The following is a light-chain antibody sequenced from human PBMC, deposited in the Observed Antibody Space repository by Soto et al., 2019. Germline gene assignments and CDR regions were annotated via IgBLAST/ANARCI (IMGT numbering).Light chain of an antibody. CDR2: GVS. V-gene: IGKV3-20*01. CDR1: QSVTINY. J-gene: IGKJ3*01. Sequence: ENVLTQSPGTLSLSPGERATLSCRASQSVTINYLAWYQQKPGQAPRLLIYGVSTRATGIPNRFSGSGSGTDFTLTISRLKPEDFAVYYCQQYGSSPFTFGPGTEVDIK. CDR3: QQYGSSPFT.